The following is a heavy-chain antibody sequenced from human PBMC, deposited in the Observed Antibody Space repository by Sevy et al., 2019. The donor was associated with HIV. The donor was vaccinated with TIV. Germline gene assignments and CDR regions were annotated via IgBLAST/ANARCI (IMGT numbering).Heavy chain of an antibody. D-gene: IGHD3-22*01. CDR2: IYYSGST. J-gene: IGHJ3*02. CDR1: GGSISSSSYY. V-gene: IGHV4-39*01. CDR3: ARHRIEHYYDSSGYSPGAFDI. Sequence: SETLSLTCTVSGGSISSSSYYWGWIRQPPGKGLEWIGSIYYSGSTYYNPSLKSRVTISVDTSKNQCSLKLSSVTAADTAVYFCARHRIEHYYDSSGYSPGAFDIWGHGTMVTVSS.